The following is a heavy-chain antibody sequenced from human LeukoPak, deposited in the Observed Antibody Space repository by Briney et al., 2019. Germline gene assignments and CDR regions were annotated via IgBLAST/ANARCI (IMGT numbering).Heavy chain of an antibody. CDR2: ISDSGGST. J-gene: IGHJ4*02. CDR1: GFTFSSYA. Sequence: GGSLRLSCAASGFTFSSYAMSWVRQAPGKGLEWVAGISDSGGSTNYADSVKGRFTISRDSPKNTLYLQMTSLRAEDTAVYFCAKRGVVIRVILVGFHKEAYYFDSWGQGALVTVSS. CDR3: AKRGVVIRVILVGFHKEAYYFDS. D-gene: IGHD3-22*01. V-gene: IGHV3-23*01.